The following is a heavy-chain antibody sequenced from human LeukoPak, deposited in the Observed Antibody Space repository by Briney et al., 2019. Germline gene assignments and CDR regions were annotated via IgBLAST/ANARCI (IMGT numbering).Heavy chain of an antibody. CDR3: AGERGSRGYYYMDV. CDR2: MNPNSGNT. V-gene: IGHV1-8*01. D-gene: IGHD3-10*01. Sequence: GASVKVSCKASGYTFTSYDINWVRQATGQGLEWMGWMNPNSGNTGYAQKFQGRVTMTRDTSTSTVYMELSSLRSEDTAVYYCAGERGSRGYYYMDVWGKGTTVTISS. J-gene: IGHJ6*03. CDR1: GYTFTSYD.